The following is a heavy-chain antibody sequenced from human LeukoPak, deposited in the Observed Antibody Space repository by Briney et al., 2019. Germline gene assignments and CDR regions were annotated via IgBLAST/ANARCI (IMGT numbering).Heavy chain of an antibody. CDR3: AKDRRSGYPYYFDY. Sequence: PGGSLRLSCAAAGFTFSSYWMSWVRQAPGKGLEWVANIKQDGSEKYYAGSVKGRFTISRDNAKNTLYLQMNSLRAEDTAVYYCAKDRRSGYPYYFDYWGQGTLVTVSS. CDR2: IKQDGSEK. V-gene: IGHV3-7*01. D-gene: IGHD5-12*01. J-gene: IGHJ4*02. CDR1: GFTFSSYW.